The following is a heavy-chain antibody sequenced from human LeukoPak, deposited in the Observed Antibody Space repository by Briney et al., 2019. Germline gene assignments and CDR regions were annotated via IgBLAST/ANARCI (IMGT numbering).Heavy chain of an antibody. CDR3: ARDKKRLIVRTPGRAFDI. Sequence: GGSLRLSCAASGFTFSSYEVNWVRQAPGKGLEWVSYMSSNGGNIDYADSLKDRFTISRDNAKNSLYLQMNSPRAEDTAVYYCARDKKRLIVRTPGRAFDIWGQGKMVTVSS. D-gene: IGHD1-26*01. CDR1: GFTFSSYE. J-gene: IGHJ3*02. CDR2: MSSNGGNI. V-gene: IGHV3-48*03.